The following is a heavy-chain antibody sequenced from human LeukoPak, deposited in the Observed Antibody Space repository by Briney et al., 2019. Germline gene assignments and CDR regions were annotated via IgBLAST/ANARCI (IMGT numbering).Heavy chain of an antibody. J-gene: IGHJ6*02. V-gene: IGHV3-9*01. Sequence: QPGRSLRLSCAASGFTFDDYAMPWVRQAPGKGLEWVSGISWNSGSIGYADSVKGRFTISRDNAKNSLYLQMNSLRAEDTALYYCPKPLYCSSTSCSGMDVWGQGTTVTVSS. CDR1: GFTFDDYA. D-gene: IGHD2-2*01. CDR3: PKPLYCSSTSCSGMDV. CDR2: ISWNSGSI.